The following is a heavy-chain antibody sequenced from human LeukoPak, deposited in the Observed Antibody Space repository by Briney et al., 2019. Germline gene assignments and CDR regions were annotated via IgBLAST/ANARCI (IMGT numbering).Heavy chain of an antibody. CDR2: ISSSSSYI. Sequence: PGGSLRLSCAASGFTFSSYSMNWVRQAPGKGLEWVTSISSSSSYIYYADSVKGRFTISRDNAKNSLYLQMNSLRAEDTAVYYCARAGEGATVYWGQGTLVTVSS. CDR3: ARAGEGATVY. CDR1: GFTFSSYS. J-gene: IGHJ4*02. V-gene: IGHV3-21*01. D-gene: IGHD1-26*01.